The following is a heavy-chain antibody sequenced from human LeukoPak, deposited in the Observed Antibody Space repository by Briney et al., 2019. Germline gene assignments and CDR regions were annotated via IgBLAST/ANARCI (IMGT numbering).Heavy chain of an antibody. D-gene: IGHD5-24*01. V-gene: IGHV3-7*03. CDR3: AKEGRSLQTY. CDR2: IKEDGTET. CDR1: GFMFSSNW. Sequence: GSLKLSCAASGFMFSSNWMSWVRLAPGKGLEWVANIKEDGTETYYVDSVKGRFTISRDNAKNSLYLQMNSLRVEDTAVYYCAKEGRSLQTYWGQGTLVTVSS. J-gene: IGHJ4*02.